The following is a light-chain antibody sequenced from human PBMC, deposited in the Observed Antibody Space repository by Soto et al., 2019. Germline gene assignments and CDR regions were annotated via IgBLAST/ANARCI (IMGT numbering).Light chain of an antibody. CDR3: QQYDTLCT. CDR2: KAS. Sequence: GDRVTITCRASQNVNGWLAWYQQKPGKAPKLLINKASSLESGVPSRFSGRGFGTEFTLTISSLQTDDFATYYCQQYDTLCTFGQGTKVDI. CDR1: QNVNGW. V-gene: IGKV1-5*03. J-gene: IGKJ1*01.